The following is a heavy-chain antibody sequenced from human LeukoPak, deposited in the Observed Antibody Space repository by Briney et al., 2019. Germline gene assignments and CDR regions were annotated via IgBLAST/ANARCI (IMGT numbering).Heavy chain of an antibody. Sequence: GGSLRLSCAASGFTFSGYSMNWVRQAPGKGLEWVSSIISGISYIYYADSVKGRFTISRDNAKNTLYLQMNSLRVEDTAVYYCANDLGWIQLNLGRGQGTLVTVSS. CDR3: ANDLGWIQLNLG. CDR1: GFTFSGYS. J-gene: IGHJ4*02. V-gene: IGHV3-21*04. CDR2: IISGISYI. D-gene: IGHD5-18*01.